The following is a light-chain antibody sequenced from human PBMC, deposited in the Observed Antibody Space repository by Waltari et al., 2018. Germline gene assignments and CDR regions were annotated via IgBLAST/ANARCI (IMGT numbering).Light chain of an antibody. V-gene: IGLV1-47*01. J-gene: IGLJ3*02. Sequence: QSVLTQPPSASGTPGQRVTISCSGGRSNIGHNYVFWYQQFPGTAPKLLIYRIYQRPAGVPDGFAGAKYGTSASLAISGLRSEDEADYCCAAWDDRLSVWVFGGGTKLTVL. CDR1: RSNIGHNY. CDR2: RIY. CDR3: AAWDDRLSVWV.